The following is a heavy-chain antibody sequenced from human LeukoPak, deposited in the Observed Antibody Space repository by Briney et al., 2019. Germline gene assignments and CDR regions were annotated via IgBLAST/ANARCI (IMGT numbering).Heavy chain of an antibody. D-gene: IGHD4-17*01. Sequence: PSETLSLTCTVSGYSLSSGYYWGWIRQPPGKGLEWIGSIYHSGSTYYNPSLKSRVTISVDTSKNQFSLKLSSVTAADTAVYYCARHANDYGDYKPLNWFDPWGQGTLVTVSS. CDR1: GYSLSSGYY. J-gene: IGHJ5*02. V-gene: IGHV4-38-2*02. CDR3: ARHANDYGDYKPLNWFDP. CDR2: IYHSGST.